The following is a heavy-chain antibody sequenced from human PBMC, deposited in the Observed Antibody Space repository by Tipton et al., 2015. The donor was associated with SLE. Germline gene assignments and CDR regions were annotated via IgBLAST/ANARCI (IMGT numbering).Heavy chain of an antibody. J-gene: IGHJ3*02. CDR3: ARHSTSWNAFDM. V-gene: IGHV3-69-1*01. Sequence: SLRLSCAASGFIFSDYYMNWVRQAPGTGLEWVSSISSTSTIYYADSVKGRFTISRDNSNNMLYLQMNSLRAEDTAVYFCARHSTSWNAFDMWGQGTMVTVSS. CDR2: ISSTSTI. CDR1: GFIFSDYY. D-gene: IGHD6-19*01.